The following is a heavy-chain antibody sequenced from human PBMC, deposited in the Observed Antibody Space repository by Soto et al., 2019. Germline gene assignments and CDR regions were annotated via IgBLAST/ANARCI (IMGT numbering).Heavy chain of an antibody. CDR3: VVVPAAITIGIDY. Sequence: PSETLSLTCTVSCGSISSYYWSWIRQPPGKGLEWIGYIYYSGSTNYNLSLKSRVTISRDNAKNSLYLQMNSLRAEDTAVYYCVVVPAAITIGIDYWGQGTLVTVSS. D-gene: IGHD2-2*01. CDR2: IYYSGST. V-gene: IGHV4-59*03. J-gene: IGHJ4*02. CDR1: CGSISSYY.